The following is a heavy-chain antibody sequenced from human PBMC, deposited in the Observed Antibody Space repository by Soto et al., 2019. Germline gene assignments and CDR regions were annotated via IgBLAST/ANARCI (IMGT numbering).Heavy chain of an antibody. Sequence: ASVKVSCKVSGYTFTSYGISWVRQAPGQGLEWMGWISAYNGNTNYAQKLQGRVTMTTDTSTSTAYMELRSLRSDDTAVYYCARDTSPIVVVVGSSDYWGQGTLVTVSS. D-gene: IGHD2-15*01. CDR3: ARDTSPIVVVVGSSDY. V-gene: IGHV1-18*01. J-gene: IGHJ4*02. CDR2: ISAYNGNT. CDR1: GYTFTSYG.